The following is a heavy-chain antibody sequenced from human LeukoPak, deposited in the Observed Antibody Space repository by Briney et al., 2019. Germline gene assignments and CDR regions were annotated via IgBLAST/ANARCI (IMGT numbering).Heavy chain of an antibody. CDR1: GFTFSSYA. D-gene: IGHD3-22*01. J-gene: IGHJ4*02. Sequence: GGSLRLSCAASGFTFSSYAKSWVRQAPGKGLEWVSGISGSGGSTYYADSVKGRFTISRDNSKNTLCLQMNSLRAEDTAVYYCAKAREGYYYDSSGYYGYFDYWGQGTLVTVSS. V-gene: IGHV3-23*01. CDR3: AKAREGYYYDSSGYYGYFDY. CDR2: ISGSGGST.